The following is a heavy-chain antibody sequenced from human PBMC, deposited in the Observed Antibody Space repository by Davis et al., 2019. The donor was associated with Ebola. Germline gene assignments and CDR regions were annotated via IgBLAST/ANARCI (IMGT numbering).Heavy chain of an antibody. V-gene: IGHV1-46*01. J-gene: IGHJ4*02. D-gene: IGHD2-2*01. CDR1: GYTFTSYY. Sequence: ASVKVSCKASGYTFTSYYMHWVRQAPGQGLEWMGIINPSGGSTSYAQKFQGRVTMTRDTSTSTVYMELSSLRSEDTAVCYCARDRGYCSSTSCYGTRYWDYWGQGTLVTVSS. CDR2: INPSGGST. CDR3: ARDRGYCSSTSCYGTRYWDY.